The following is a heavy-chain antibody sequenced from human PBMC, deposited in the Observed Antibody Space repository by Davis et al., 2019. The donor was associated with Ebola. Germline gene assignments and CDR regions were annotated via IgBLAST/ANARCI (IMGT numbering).Heavy chain of an antibody. CDR2: ISAYNGNT. V-gene: IGHV1-18*04. Sequence: AASVKVSCKASGYTFTGYYMHWVRQAPGQGLEWMGWISAYNGNTNYAQKLQGGVTMTTDTSTSTAYMELRSLRSDDTAVYYCAREGLQVTYYYGSGSYFHRNFDYWGQGTLVTVSS. J-gene: IGHJ4*02. CDR3: AREGLQVTYYYGSGSYFHRNFDY. D-gene: IGHD3-10*01. CDR1: GYTFTGYY.